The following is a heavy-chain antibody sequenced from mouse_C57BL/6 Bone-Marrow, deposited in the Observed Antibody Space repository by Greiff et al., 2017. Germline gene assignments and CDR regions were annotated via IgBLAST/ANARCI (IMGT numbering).Heavy chain of an antibody. J-gene: IGHJ4*01. CDR2: SRNKANDYTT. CDR3: ARDASGYYAYYAMDY. D-gene: IGHD2-3*01. V-gene: IGHV7-1*01. Sequence: EVKVVESGGGLVQSGRSLRLSCATSGFTFSDFYMEWVRQAPGKGLEWIAASRNKANDYTTEYSASVKGRFIVSRDTSQSILYLQMNALRAEDTAIYYCARDASGYYAYYAMDYWGQGTSVTVSS. CDR1: GFTFSDFY.